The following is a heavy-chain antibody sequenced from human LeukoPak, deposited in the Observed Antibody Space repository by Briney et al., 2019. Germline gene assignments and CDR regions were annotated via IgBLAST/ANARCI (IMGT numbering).Heavy chain of an antibody. CDR1: GGSISSYY. CDR2: IYSSGST. CDR3: ARSGGPDYYDSSAFDI. Sequence: PSETLSLTCTVSGGSISSYYWSWIRQPAGKGLEWIGRIYSSGSTHYNPSLKSRVTISLDTSKNQFSLKLSSVTAADTAMFYCARSGGPDYYDSSAFDIWGQGTMVTVSS. J-gene: IGHJ3*02. D-gene: IGHD3-22*01. V-gene: IGHV4-4*07.